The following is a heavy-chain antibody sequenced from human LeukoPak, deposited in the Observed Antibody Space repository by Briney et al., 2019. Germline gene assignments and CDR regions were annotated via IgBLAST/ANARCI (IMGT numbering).Heavy chain of an antibody. D-gene: IGHD3-3*01. J-gene: IGHJ4*02. CDR1: GFTFSSYS. CDR2: ITGDSTYI. V-gene: IGHV3-21*01. Sequence: GGSLRLSCAASGFTFSSYSMNWVRQAPGKGLEWVSSITGDSTYIYYADSVKGRFTISRDNAKNSLYLQMNSLRAEDTAVYYCARGPYDFWSGYLYWGQGTLVTVSS. CDR3: ARGPYDFWSGYLY.